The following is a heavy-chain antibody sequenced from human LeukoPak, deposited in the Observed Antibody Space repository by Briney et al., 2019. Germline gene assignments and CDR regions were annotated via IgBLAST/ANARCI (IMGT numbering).Heavy chain of an antibody. D-gene: IGHD5-12*01. J-gene: IGHJ3*02. CDR1: GFTFSGYY. CDR3: ARSDSRYSGYELPVFDI. V-gene: IGHV3-11*01. Sequence: GGSLRLSCAASGFTFSGYYMSWIRQAPGKGLEWVSYITVSGATIYYADSVKGRFTISRDNAKNSLYLQMNSLRAEDTAVYYCARSDSRYSGYELPVFDIWGQGTKVTVSA. CDR2: ITVSGATI.